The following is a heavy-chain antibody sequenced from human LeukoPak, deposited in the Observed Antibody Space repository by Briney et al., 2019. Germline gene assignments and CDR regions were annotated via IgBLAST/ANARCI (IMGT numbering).Heavy chain of an antibody. CDR1: GFTFSSYA. J-gene: IGHJ4*02. CDR2: ISGSGGST. CDR3: ANPAPTYYYDSSGYYPAAFDY. Sequence: PGGSLRLSCAASGFTFSSYAMSWVRQAPGKGLEWVSAISGSGGSTYYADSVKGRFTISRDNSKNTLCLQMNSLRAEDTAVYYCANPAPTYYYDSSGYYPAAFDYWGQGTLVTVSS. V-gene: IGHV3-23*01. D-gene: IGHD3-22*01.